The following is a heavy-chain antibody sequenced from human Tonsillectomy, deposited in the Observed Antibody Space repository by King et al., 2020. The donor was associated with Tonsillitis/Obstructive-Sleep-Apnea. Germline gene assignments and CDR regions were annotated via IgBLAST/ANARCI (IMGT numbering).Heavy chain of an antibody. D-gene: IGHD3-3*01. Sequence: VQLQQWGAGLLKPSETLSLTCAVYGGSFSGYYWSWIRQPPGKGLEWIGEINHSGSTNYNPSLKSRVTISVDTSKNQFSLTLSSVTAADTAVYYCAGVPSITIFGVAFDPWGQGTLVTVSS. CDR1: GGSFSGYY. CDR3: AGVPSITIFGVAFDP. V-gene: IGHV4-34*01. J-gene: IGHJ5*02. CDR2: INHSGST.